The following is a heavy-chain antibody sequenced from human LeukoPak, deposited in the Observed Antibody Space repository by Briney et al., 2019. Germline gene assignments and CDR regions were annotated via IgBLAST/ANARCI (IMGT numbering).Heavy chain of an antibody. CDR2: IYYSGST. D-gene: IGHD3-16*01. V-gene: IGHV4-39*01. CDR3: ASLLGGYFDY. Sequence: SETLSLTCTVSGGSISSSSYYWGWIRQPPGKGLEWIGSIYYSGSTYYNPSLKSRVTISVDTSKNQFSLKLSSVSAADTAVYYCASLLGGYFDYWGQGTLVTVSS. CDR1: GGSISSSSYY. J-gene: IGHJ4*02.